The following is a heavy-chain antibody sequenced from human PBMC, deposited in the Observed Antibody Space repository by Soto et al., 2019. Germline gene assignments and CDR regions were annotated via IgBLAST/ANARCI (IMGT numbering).Heavy chain of an antibody. CDR3: AKVAYSSSERYNWFDP. Sequence: PGGSLRLSCAASGFTFSSYAMSWVRQAPGKGLEWVSGISGSGGSTYYADYVKGRFTISRDNSKNTLYLQMNSLRAEDTAVYYCAKVAYSSSERYNWFDPWGQGTLVTVS. J-gene: IGHJ5*02. V-gene: IGHV3-23*01. CDR2: ISGSGGST. D-gene: IGHD6-6*01. CDR1: GFTFSSYA.